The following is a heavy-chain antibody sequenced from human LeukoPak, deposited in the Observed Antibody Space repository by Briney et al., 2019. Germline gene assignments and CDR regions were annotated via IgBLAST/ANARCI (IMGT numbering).Heavy chain of an antibody. V-gene: IGHV4-61*01. D-gene: IGHD2-2*01. CDR1: GGSVSSNSYY. Sequence: PSETLSLTCTVSGGSVSSNSYYWSWIRQPPGKGLEWIGYISYSGSTNYIPSLESRVTISVDRSKNQFSLKLRSVTAADTAVYYCAGLYCSRTSCFFDYWGQGTLVTVSS. CDR3: AGLYCSRTSCFFDY. J-gene: IGHJ4*02. CDR2: ISYSGST.